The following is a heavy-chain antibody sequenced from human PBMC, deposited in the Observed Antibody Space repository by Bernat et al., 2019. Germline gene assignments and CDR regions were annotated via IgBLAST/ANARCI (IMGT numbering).Heavy chain of an antibody. CDR3: ARGGTNCGDYFRY. D-gene: IGHD4-17*01. CDR2: INSDGSST. J-gene: IGHJ4*02. CDR1: GFTFSSYW. V-gene: IGHV3-74*01. Sequence: EVQLVESGGGLVQPGGSLRLSCAASGFTFSSYWMHWVRQAPGKGLVWVSRINSDGSSTSYADSVKGRFTISRDNVKNTRHLQMNSLRGEDTAVYYCARGGTNCGDYFRYWGQGTLVTVSS.